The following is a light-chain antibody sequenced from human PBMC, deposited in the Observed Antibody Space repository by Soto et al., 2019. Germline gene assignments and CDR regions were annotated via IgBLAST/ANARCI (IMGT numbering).Light chain of an antibody. Sequence: EIVLTQSPGTLSLSPGERATLSCRASQSVSSSSLAWYQQKPGQAPRLLMYGVSSSATAIPDRFSGSGYATEFTLTISRLEPEDFAVYYCQHYGSSRYTFGQGTKLEIK. CDR1: QSVSSSS. CDR3: QHYGSSRYT. J-gene: IGKJ2*01. V-gene: IGKV3-20*01. CDR2: GVS.